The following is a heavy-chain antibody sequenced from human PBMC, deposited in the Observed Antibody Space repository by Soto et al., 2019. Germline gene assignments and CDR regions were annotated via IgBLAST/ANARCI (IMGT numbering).Heavy chain of an antibody. J-gene: IGHJ5*02. CDR1: GYKFTSSW. Sequence: PGESLKISCRTSGYKFTSSWIAWVRQMPGKGLEWMGIIFPSDSDTRYSPSFQGQVTISADRSTSTVFLQRASLKASDTAVYFCARKDKSGYFNWFDPWGQGTLVTVAS. D-gene: IGHD3-22*01. V-gene: IGHV5-51*01. CDR2: IFPSDSDT. CDR3: ARKDKSGYFNWFDP.